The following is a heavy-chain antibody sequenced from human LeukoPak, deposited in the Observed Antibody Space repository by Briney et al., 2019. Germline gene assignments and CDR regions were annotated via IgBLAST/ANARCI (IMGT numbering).Heavy chain of an antibody. CDR1: GYSISSGYY. CDR2: IYHSGST. D-gene: IGHD6-13*01. CDR3: ARVSGYSSSWLDY. J-gene: IGHJ4*02. V-gene: IGHV4-38-2*02. Sequence: SETLSLTCTVSGYSISSGYYWGWIRQPPGKGLEWIATIYHSGSTYYNPSLKSRVTISVDTSKNQFSLKLSSVTAADTAVYYRARVSGYSSSWLDYWGQGTLVTVSS.